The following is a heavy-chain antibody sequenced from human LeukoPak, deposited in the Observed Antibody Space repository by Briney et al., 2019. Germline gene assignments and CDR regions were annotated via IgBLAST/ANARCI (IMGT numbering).Heavy chain of an antibody. CDR3: ARGGNGWYFDY. D-gene: IGHD6-19*01. CDR1: GFTFSSYP. CDR2: ISNDGYNE. Sequence: GGSLRLSCAASGFTFSSYPVHCVREAPGKGLEWVAVISNDGYNEYYTDSVKGRFTLSRENSKNTLYLQMNSLRVEDTAVYYCARGGNGWYFDYWGQGTLVTVSS. J-gene: IGHJ4*02. V-gene: IGHV3-30*04.